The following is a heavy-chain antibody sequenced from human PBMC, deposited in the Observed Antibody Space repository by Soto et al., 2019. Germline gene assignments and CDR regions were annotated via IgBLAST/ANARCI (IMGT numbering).Heavy chain of an antibody. CDR2: ISGSGGST. V-gene: IGHV3-23*01. D-gene: IGHD2-15*01. CDR1: GFTSDHYA. Sequence: GGSLRLSCAASGFTSDHYAMHWVRQAPGKGLEWVSAISGSGGSTYYADSVKGRFTISRDNSKSTLYLQMNSLRAEDTAVYYCAKDVVVVAATYTYWGQGTLVTVSS. J-gene: IGHJ4*02. CDR3: AKDVVVVAATYTY.